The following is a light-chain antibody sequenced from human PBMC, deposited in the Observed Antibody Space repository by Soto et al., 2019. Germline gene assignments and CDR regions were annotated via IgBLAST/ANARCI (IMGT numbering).Light chain of an antibody. CDR2: EVS. V-gene: IGLV2-14*01. J-gene: IGLJ1*01. CDR1: STDFVGYNR. Sequence: QSVLTQPPSVSGSPGQSVTISCTGTSTDFVGYNRVSWYQQHPGKAPKLMIYEVSSRPSGVSNRFSGSKSGNTASLTISGLQAEDEADYYCSSYTSTSTLYVFGSGTKVTVL. CDR3: SSYTSTSTLYV.